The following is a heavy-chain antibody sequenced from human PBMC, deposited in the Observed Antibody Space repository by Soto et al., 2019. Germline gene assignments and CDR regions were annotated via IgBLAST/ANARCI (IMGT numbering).Heavy chain of an antibody. CDR3: ARGCRGIEYYYDSSGYYRYFDY. CDR1: GGSFSGYY. V-gene: IGHV4-34*01. Sequence: SETLSLTCAVYGGSFSGYYWSWIRQPPGKGLEWIGEINHSGSTNYNPSLKSRVTISVDTSKNQFSLKLSSVTAADTAVYYCARGCRGIEYYYDSSGYYRYFDYWGQGTLVTVSS. CDR2: INHSGST. J-gene: IGHJ4*02. D-gene: IGHD3-22*01.